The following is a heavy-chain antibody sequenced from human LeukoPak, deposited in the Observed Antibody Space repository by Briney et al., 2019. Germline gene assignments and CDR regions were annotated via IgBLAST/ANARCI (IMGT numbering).Heavy chain of an antibody. CDR3: ARLKLGAYFDL. J-gene: IGHJ2*01. CDR2: VYNSGDT. CDR1: GGSTSSDY. V-gene: IGHV4-59*08. D-gene: IGHD3-16*01. Sequence: SDTLSLTCTVSGGSTSSDYWSWLRQPPGKGLDWVGYVYNSGDTGKNPSLKSRVTILLDTSKNQCSLKLTSVSAADTAVYYCARLKLGAYFDLWGRGTLVTVSS.